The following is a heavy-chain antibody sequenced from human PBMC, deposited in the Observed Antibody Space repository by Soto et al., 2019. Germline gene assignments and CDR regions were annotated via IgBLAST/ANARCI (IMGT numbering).Heavy chain of an antibody. CDR2: ISGSGGST. D-gene: IGHD3-22*01. J-gene: IGHJ4*02. V-gene: IGHV3-23*01. Sequence: GGSLRLSCAASGFTFSSYAMSWVRQAPGKGLEWVSAISGSGGSTYYADSVKGRFTISRDNSKNTLYLQMNSLRAEDTAVYYCAKIPHNYYDRNYFDYWGQGTLVTVSS. CDR3: AKIPHNYYDRNYFDY. CDR1: GFTFSSYA.